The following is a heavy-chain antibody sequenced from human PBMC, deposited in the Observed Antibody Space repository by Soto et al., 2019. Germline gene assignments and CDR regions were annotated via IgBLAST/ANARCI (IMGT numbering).Heavy chain of an antibody. CDR3: ARGEYCCSSNRFVP. Sequence: SETLHLTCTVSGGSISSVVYYWRWIRHHSGEGLEWIGYIYYSGSTYYNPSLKSRVTISVDRSKNQSSLKLSSVTAADMAVYYCARGEYCCSSNRFVPWGSGTLATVSS. D-gene: IGHD6-6*01. J-gene: IGHJ5*02. CDR2: IYYSGST. CDR1: GGSISSVVYY. V-gene: IGHV4-31*03.